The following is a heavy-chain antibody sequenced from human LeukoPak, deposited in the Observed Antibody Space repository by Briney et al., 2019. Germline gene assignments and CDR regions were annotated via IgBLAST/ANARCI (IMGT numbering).Heavy chain of an antibody. CDR1: GGSISSSSYY. V-gene: IGHV4-39*01. J-gene: IGHJ4*02. Sequence: PSETLSLTCTVSGGSISSSSYYWGWIRQPPGKGLEWIGSIYYSGSTYYNPSLKSRVTISVDTSKNQFSLKLSSVTAADTAVYYCARQGFRTQVIGIDYWGQGTLVTVSS. CDR3: ARQGFRTQVIGIDY. D-gene: IGHD2-21*01. CDR2: IYYSGST.